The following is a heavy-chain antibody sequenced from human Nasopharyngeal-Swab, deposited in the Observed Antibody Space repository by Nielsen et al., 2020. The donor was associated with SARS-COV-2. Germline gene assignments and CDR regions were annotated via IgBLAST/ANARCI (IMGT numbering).Heavy chain of an antibody. CDR2: INGDGRTT. CDR3: TRAGNYRRDY. Sequence: GGSLRLSCAASGFTFSTYWLHWVRQAPGKGLVWVARINGDGRTTSYADSLRGRFTISRDNAKSTLYLQMNSLTAEDTAVYYCTRAGNYRRDYWGQGTLVTVSS. CDR1: GFTFSTYW. D-gene: IGHD4-23*01. J-gene: IGHJ4*02. V-gene: IGHV3-74*01.